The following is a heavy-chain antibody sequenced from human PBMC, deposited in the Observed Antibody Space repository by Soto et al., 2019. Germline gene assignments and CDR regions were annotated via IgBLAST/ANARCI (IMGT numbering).Heavy chain of an antibody. Sequence: SVKVSCKASGGTFSSYAISWVRQAPGQGLEWMGGIIPIFGTANYAQKFQGRVTITADESTSTAYMELSSLRSEDTAVYYCARQTWYRGGNSAGIYYYGMDVWGQGTTVTVSS. CDR3: ARQTWYRGGNSAGIYYYGMDV. V-gene: IGHV1-69*13. CDR2: IIPIFGTA. J-gene: IGHJ6*02. D-gene: IGHD2-21*02. CDR1: GGTFSSYA.